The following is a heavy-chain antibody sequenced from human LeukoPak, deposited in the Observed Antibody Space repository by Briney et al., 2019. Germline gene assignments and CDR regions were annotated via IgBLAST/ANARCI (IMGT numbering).Heavy chain of an antibody. CDR3: AKDSSVPYGITD. CDR1: GFTFSKYA. CDR2: ISGSDGNT. Sequence: GGSLRLSCAVSGFTFSKYAMSWVRQAPGKGLERVSAISGSDGNTFYADSVKGRFTISRDNSKNTLSLQTNNLRAEDTALYYCAKDSSVPYGITDWGQGTLVTVSS. D-gene: IGHD4-17*01. V-gene: IGHV3-23*01. J-gene: IGHJ4*02.